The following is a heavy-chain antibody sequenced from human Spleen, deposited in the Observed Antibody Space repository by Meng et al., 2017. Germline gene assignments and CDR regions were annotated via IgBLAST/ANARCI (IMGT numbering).Heavy chain of an antibody. V-gene: IGHV3-30*10. J-gene: IGHJ4*02. CDR2: ISHDAKYK. D-gene: IGHD4-17*01. CDR1: GFTFSTHV. Sequence: VELVESGGGVIQAGRSLRLSCAASGFTFSTHVMHWFRQAPGKGLEWVAVISHDAKYKYYTDSVKGRFTISRDNSKNTLYLQMNSLRIEDTAVFYCARESTGRLDYWGQGTLVTVSS. CDR3: ARESTGRLDY.